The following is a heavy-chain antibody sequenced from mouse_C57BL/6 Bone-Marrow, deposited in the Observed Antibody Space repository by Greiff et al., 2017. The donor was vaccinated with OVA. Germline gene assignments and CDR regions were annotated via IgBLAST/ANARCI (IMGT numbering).Heavy chain of an antibody. CDR1: GYTFTDHT. CDR3: ARSLTGRDYFDY. D-gene: IGHD4-1*01. J-gene: IGHJ2*01. CDR2: IYPRDGST. V-gene: IGHV1-78*01. Sequence: VKLVESDAELVKPGASVKISCKVSGYTFTDHTIHWMKQRPEQGLEWIGYIYPRDGSTKYNEKFKGKATLTEDKSSSTAYMQLNSLTSEDSAVYFCARSLTGRDYFDYWGQGTTLTVSS.